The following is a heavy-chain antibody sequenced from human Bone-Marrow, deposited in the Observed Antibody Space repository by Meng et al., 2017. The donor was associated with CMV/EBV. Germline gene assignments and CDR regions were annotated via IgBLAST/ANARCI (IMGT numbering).Heavy chain of an antibody. V-gene: IGHV3-30-3*01. CDR2: ISYDGSNK. D-gene: IGHD5-12*01. CDR3: ARDRAVDIVASGYFDY. J-gene: IGHJ4*02. Sequence: GGSLRLSCAASGFTFSSYAMHWVRQAPGKGLEWVAVISYDGSNKYYADSVKGRFTISRDNSKNTLYLQMNSLRAEDTAVYYCARDRAVDIVASGYFDYWGQGTLVTVSS. CDR1: GFTFSSYA.